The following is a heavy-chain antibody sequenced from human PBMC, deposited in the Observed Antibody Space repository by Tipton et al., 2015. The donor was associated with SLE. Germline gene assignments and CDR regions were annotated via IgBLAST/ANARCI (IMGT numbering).Heavy chain of an antibody. CDR2: IYYSGST. Sequence: LRLSCTVSGGSISSHYWSWIRQPPGKGLEYIGYIYYSGSTNYNPSLKSRVTMSVDTSKNQFSLKLSSVTAADTAVYYCARQSFGGSWEFDYWGQGALVTVSS. CDR3: ARQSFGGSWEFDY. J-gene: IGHJ4*02. CDR1: GGSISSHY. V-gene: IGHV4-59*11. D-gene: IGHD2-15*01.